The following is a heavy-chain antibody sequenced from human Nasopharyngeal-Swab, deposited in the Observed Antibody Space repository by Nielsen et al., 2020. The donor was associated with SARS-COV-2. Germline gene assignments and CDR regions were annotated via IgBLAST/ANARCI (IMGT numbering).Heavy chain of an antibody. CDR2: IYSGGST. J-gene: IGHJ6*02. Sequence: GESLKISCAASGFTVSSNYMSWVRQAPGKGLEWVSVIYSGGSTYYADSVKGRFTISRDNSKNTLYLQMNSLRAEDTAVYYCARGGFDYYYGMDVWGQGTTVTVSS. CDR1: GFTVSSNY. V-gene: IGHV3-53*01. CDR3: ARGGFDYYYGMDV.